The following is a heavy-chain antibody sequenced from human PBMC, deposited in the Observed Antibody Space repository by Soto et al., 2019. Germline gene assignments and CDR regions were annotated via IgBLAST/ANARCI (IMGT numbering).Heavy chain of an antibody. CDR3: ARDPGSGWYPKYDY. D-gene: IGHD6-19*01. CDR1: GFTFSSYS. Sequence: EVQLVESGGGLVKPGGSLRLSCAASGFTFSSYSMNWVRQAPGKGLEWVSSISSSSSYIYYADSVKGRFTISRDNAKNSLYLQMNSLRAEDTAVYCCARDPGSGWYPKYDYWGQGTLVTVSS. CDR2: ISSSSSYI. J-gene: IGHJ4*02. V-gene: IGHV3-21*01.